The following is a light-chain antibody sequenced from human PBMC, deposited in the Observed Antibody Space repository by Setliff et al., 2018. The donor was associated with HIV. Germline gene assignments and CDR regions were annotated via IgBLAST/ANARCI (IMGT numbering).Light chain of an antibody. V-gene: IGLV2-14*03. J-gene: IGLJ1*01. Sequence: QSVLTQPASVSGSPGHSITISCTGTSSDVGEYDYVSWYQQHPGKAPKLIIYDVTYRPSGVSNRFSGSKSGNTASLTISGLQAGDEADYYCSSHRDTNTLEVFGTGTKVTVL. CDR3: SSHRDTNTLEV. CDR2: DVT. CDR1: SSDVGEYDY.